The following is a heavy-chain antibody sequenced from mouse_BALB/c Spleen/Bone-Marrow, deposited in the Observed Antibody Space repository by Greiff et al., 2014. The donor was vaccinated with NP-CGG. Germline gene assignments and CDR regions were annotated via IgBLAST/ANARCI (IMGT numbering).Heavy chain of an antibody. CDR1: GYTLTSYW. V-gene: IGHV1-7*01. CDR3: ARGYYVMDY. J-gene: IGHJ4*01. Sequence: QVQLQQSGAELAKPGASVKMSCKASGYTLTSYWMHWVKQRPGQGLEWIGYINPSSGYTEFNQRFKDKATLTADRSSSTAYMRLSSLTSEDSAVYYCARGYYVMDYWGQGTSVTVSS. CDR2: INPSSGYT.